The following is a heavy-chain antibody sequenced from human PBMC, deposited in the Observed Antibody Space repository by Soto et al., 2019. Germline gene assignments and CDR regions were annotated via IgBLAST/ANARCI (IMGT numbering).Heavy chain of an antibody. CDR2: IYQDGRT. J-gene: IGHJ1*01. CDR1: GGSLGSAGYY. Sequence: QVQLQESGPRLVKPSQTLPLTCTVSGGSLGSAGYYWSWIRQHPGKGLDWIGYIYQDGRTYYNPSLKSRVTISVGWFEIQFSLRLTSVTDADTAVYYCARGTYGDCDRYFQYWGQGTLVTVSS. V-gene: IGHV4-31*03. CDR3: ARGTYGDCDRYFQY. D-gene: IGHD4-17*01.